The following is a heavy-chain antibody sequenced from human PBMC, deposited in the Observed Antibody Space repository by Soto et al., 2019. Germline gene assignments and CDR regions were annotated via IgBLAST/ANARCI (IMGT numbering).Heavy chain of an antibody. J-gene: IGHJ4*02. CDR3: ARAIGASDAY. D-gene: IGHD1-26*01. V-gene: IGHV3-74*01. Sequence: GGSLRLSWAASGFSFSTYWMHLVRQVPGKGLVWVSHINSDGGRTNYADSVKGRFTISRDNAKTTLYLQMNSLRVEDTAVYFCARAIGASDAYWGQGTLVTVSS. CDR1: GFSFSTYW. CDR2: INSDGGRT.